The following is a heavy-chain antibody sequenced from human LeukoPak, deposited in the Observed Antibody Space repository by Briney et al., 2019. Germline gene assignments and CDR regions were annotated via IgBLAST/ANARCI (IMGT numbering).Heavy chain of an antibody. Sequence: SETLSLTCTVSGGSISSGAYFCSWIRQPPGQGLEWIGYVYHTGSPYYNASLQSRVTISVDRSKNQFSLKLNFVTAADTAVYYCATMSRRYCSSTSCYARAIDYWGQGTLVTVSS. CDR3: ATMSRRYCSSTSCYARAIDY. V-gene: IGHV4-30-2*01. CDR2: VYHTGSP. CDR1: GGSISSGAYF. D-gene: IGHD2-2*01. J-gene: IGHJ4*02.